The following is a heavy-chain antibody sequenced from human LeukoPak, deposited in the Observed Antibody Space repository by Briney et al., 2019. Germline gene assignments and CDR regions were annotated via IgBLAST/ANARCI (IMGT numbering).Heavy chain of an antibody. CDR2: MNPNSGNT. V-gene: IGHV1-8*03. Sequence: ASVKVSCXASGYTFTIYDINWVRQANGQGLEWMGWMNPNSGNTGYAQKFQGRVTVTRNTSISTAYMELSSLRSEDTAVYYCARGWVGGADAFDIWGQGTMVTVSS. J-gene: IGHJ3*02. CDR1: GYTFTIYD. CDR3: ARGWVGGADAFDI. D-gene: IGHD3-10*01.